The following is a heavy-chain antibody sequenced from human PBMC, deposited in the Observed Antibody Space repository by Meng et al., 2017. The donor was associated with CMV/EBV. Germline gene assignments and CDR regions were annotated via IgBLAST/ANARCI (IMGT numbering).Heavy chain of an antibody. CDR2: INHSGST. Sequence: QLPPVGAGLLKPSETLSHTCAVYGGSFSGYYWSWIRPPPGKGLAWIGEINHSGSTNYNPSLKSRVTISVDTSKNQFSLKLSSVTAADTAVYYCARGSIAARLGLGDWGQGTLVTVSS. V-gene: IGHV4-34*01. CDR3: ARGSIAARLGLGD. CDR1: GGSFSGYY. J-gene: IGHJ4*02. D-gene: IGHD6-6*01.